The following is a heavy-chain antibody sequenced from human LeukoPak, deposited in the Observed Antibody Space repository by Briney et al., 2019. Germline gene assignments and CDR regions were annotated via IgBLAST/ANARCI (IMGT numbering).Heavy chain of an antibody. CDR1: GYSFTSYW. J-gene: IGHJ5*02. CDR2: IYPGDSDT. V-gene: IGHV5-51*01. D-gene: IGHD2-15*01. CDR3: ARSLGYCSGGSCYSSWFDP. Sequence: GESLKISCKGSGYSFTSYWIGWVRQMPGKGLEWMGIIYPGDSDTRYIPSFQGQVTISAGKSISTAYLQWSSLKASDTAMYYCARSLGYCSGGSCYSSWFDPWGQGTLVTVSS.